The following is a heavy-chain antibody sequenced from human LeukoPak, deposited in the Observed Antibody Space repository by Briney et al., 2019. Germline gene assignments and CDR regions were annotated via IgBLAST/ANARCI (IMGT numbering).Heavy chain of an antibody. CDR3: ARSGPMPDNLRYFDY. D-gene: IGHD5/OR15-5a*01. CDR2: INHGGST. J-gene: IGHJ4*02. CDR1: GGSFSGYY. Sequence: SETLSLTCAVYGGSFSGYYWSWIRQPPGKGLEWIGEINHGGSTNYNPSLKSRVTISVDTSKNQFSLKLSSVTAADTAVYYCARSGPMPDNLRYFDYWGQGTLVTVSS. V-gene: IGHV4-34*01.